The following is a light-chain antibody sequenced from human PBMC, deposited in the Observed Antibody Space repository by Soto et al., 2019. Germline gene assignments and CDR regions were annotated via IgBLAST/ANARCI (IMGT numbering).Light chain of an antibody. CDR3: QQSYSSPPT. J-gene: IGKJ1*01. CDR2: STS. Sequence: DIQMTQSPSSLSASVGDRVTITCRASQSITTYLHWYQQRPGKAPKLLIYSTSRLQSGVPSRFSGRASGTDFILTITSLQPEDFATYYCQQSYSSPPTFGHGTKVEIK. CDR1: QSITTY. V-gene: IGKV1-39*01.